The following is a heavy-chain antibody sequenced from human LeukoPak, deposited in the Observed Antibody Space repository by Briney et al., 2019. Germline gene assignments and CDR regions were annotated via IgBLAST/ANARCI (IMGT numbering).Heavy chain of an antibody. V-gene: IGHV7-4-1*02. CDR3: ARGPRGSYWIDHFDY. D-gene: IGHD1-26*01. CDR2: INTSTGNP. CDR1: GYTFTSYA. J-gene: IGHJ4*02. Sequence: ASVKVSCKASGYTFTSYAMNWVRQAPGQGLEWMGWINTSTGNPTYAQGFTGRFVFSLDTSVSTAYLQISSLKAEDTAVYYCARGPRGSYWIDHFDYWGQGTLVTVSS.